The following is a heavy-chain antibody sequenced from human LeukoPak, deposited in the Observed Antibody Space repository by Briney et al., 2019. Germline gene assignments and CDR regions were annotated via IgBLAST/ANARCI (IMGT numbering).Heavy chain of an antibody. Sequence: SETLSLTCGVSGTSISNSHFYWGWIRQPPGKGLEWIGSIHYSGKAYYSLSLKSRVTITVDTSKNQFSLKLTSVTAADAAVYYCARVCSGGSCPSGYWGQGTLVTVSS. D-gene: IGHD2-15*01. CDR1: GTSISNSHFY. CDR3: ARVCSGGSCPSGY. V-gene: IGHV4-39*01. CDR2: IHYSGKA. J-gene: IGHJ4*02.